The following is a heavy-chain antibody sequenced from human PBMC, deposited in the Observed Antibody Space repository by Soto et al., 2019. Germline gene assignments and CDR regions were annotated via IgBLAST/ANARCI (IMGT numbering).Heavy chain of an antibody. J-gene: IGHJ6*02. V-gene: IGHV1-69*01. CDR2: IIPIFGTA. CDR3: ARDDVEDTAMDDVSYYYGMDV. CDR1: GGTFSSYA. D-gene: IGHD5-18*01. Sequence: QVQLVQSGAEVKKPGSSVKVSCKASGGTFSSYAISWVRQAPGQGLEWMGGIIPIFGTANYAQKFQGRVTITADESTSTAYMELSSLRSEDPAVYYCARDDVEDTAMDDVSYYYGMDVWGQGTTVTVSS.